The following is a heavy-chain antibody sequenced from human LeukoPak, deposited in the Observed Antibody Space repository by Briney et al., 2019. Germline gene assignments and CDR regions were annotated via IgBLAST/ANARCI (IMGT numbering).Heavy chain of an antibody. Sequence: GGSLRLSCAASGFMFNSYVMNWVRQAPGKGLEWVSVIYSGGSTDYADSVKGRFTMSRDNSKNMLYLQMNSLRVDDTAVYFCARGRGYSGYDVSLPFDYWGQGTLVTVSS. J-gene: IGHJ4*02. V-gene: IGHV3-66*01. CDR1: GFMFNSYV. D-gene: IGHD5-12*01. CDR3: ARGRGYSGYDVSLPFDY. CDR2: IYSGGST.